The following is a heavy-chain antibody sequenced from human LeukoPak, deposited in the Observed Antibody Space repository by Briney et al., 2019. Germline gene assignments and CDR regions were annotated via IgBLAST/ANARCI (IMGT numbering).Heavy chain of an antibody. CDR1: GGSISSGSYY. J-gene: IGHJ4*02. CDR2: IYTSGST. Sequence: QASETLSLTCTVSGGSISSGSYYWSWIRQPAGKGLEWIGRIYTSGSTNYNPSLKSRVTISVDTSKNQFSLKLSSVTAADTAVYYCAREGLWVSGVSYWGQGTLVTVSS. D-gene: IGHD2-15*01. CDR3: AREGLWVSGVSY. V-gene: IGHV4-61*02.